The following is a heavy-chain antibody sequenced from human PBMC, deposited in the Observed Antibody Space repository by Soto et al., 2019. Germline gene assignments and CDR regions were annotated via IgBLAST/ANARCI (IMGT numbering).Heavy chain of an antibody. CDR3: ATFRRNYFDN. D-gene: IGHD3-16*01. CDR1: GDSISGFY. Sequence: QVQLQESGPGLVKPSETLSLTCTVSGDSISGFYWRWIRQPPGKGLEWTGYINHPGSTYYSTSLQSRVIISLDSSNNQFSLILTSVIAADTAVYFCATFRRNYFDNWGQGTLVTVSS. J-gene: IGHJ4*02. CDR2: INHPGST. V-gene: IGHV4-59*01.